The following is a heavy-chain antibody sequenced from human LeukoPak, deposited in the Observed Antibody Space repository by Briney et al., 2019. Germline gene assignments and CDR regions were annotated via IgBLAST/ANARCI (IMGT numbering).Heavy chain of an antibody. CDR1: GGSISSYY. CDR3: ARVGGYCGGDCYSSDNAFDI. V-gene: IGHV4-59*01. CDR2: IYYSGST. Sequence: SETLSLTCTVSGGSISSYYWSWIRQPPGKGLEWIGYIYYSGSTNYNPSLKSRVTISVDTSKNQFSLKLSSVTAADTAVYYCARVGGYCGGDCYSSDNAFDIWGQGTMVTVSS. J-gene: IGHJ3*02. D-gene: IGHD2-21*02.